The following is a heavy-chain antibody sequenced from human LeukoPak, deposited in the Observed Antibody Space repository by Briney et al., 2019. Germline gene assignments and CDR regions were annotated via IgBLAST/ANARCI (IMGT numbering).Heavy chain of an antibody. CDR2: IRSDGSNK. D-gene: IGHD2-21*02. Sequence: GGSLRLSCAASGFTFGSYGMHWVRQAPGKGLEWVTFIRSDGSNKYYADSVKGRFTISRDNSKNTLYLQMNTLRADDTAVYYCAKGVKCIVMVTAQHYFDYWGQGTLVTVSS. V-gene: IGHV3-30*02. J-gene: IGHJ4*02. CDR3: AKGVKCIVMVTAQHYFDY. CDR1: GFTFGSYG.